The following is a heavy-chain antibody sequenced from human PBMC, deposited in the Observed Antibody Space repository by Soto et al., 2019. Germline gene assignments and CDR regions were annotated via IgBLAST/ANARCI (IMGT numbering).Heavy chain of an antibody. D-gene: IGHD4-17*01. Sequence: QVQLVQSGAEVKKPGSSVKVSCKASGGTFSSYTISWVRQAPGQGLEWMGRIIPILGIANYAQKFQGRVTITADKSTSTAYMELSSLRSEDTAVYYCASTRDADYGDHYYFDYWGQGTLVTVSS. J-gene: IGHJ4*02. CDR2: IIPILGIA. CDR1: GGTFSSYT. CDR3: ASTRDADYGDHYYFDY. V-gene: IGHV1-69*02.